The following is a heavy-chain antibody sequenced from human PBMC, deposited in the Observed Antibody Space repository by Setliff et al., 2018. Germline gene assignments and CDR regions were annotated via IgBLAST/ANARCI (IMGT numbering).Heavy chain of an antibody. V-gene: IGHV1-46*01. CDR3: ARDFGSGSYFNYYYYGMDV. Sequence: ASVKVSCKASGYTFTSHYMHWVRQAPGLGLEWMGTINPSSGRTSYAQKFQGRVTITTDESTSTAYMELSSLRSEDTAVYYCARDFGSGSYFNYYYYGMDVWGQGTTVTVSS. CDR1: GYTFTSHY. J-gene: IGHJ6*02. D-gene: IGHD3-10*01. CDR2: INPSSGRT.